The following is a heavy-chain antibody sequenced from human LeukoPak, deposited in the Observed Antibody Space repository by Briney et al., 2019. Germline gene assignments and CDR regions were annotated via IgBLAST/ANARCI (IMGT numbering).Heavy chain of an antibody. D-gene: IGHD3/OR15-3a*01. V-gene: IGHV4-38-2*02. Sequence: SETLSLTCAVSGYSISSGYYWGWIRQPPGKGLEWIGSIHHSGSTYYNPSLKSRVTISVDTSKNQFSLKLSSVTAADTAVYYCARDWTKGSWFDPWGQGTLVTVSS. J-gene: IGHJ5*02. CDR1: GYSISSGYY. CDR2: IHHSGST. CDR3: ARDWTKGSWFDP.